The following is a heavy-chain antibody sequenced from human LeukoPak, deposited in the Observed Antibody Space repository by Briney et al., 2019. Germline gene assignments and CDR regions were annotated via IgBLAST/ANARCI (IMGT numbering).Heavy chain of an antibody. V-gene: IGHV3-48*03. CDR2: ISSSGSTI. J-gene: IGHJ4*02. CDR3: AKFYGSGSYIRDY. Sequence: GGSLRLSCVASGFTFSSYEMNWVRQAPGKGLEWVSYISSSGSTIYYADSVKGRFTISRDNAKNSLYLQMNSLRAEDTAVYYCAKFYGSGSYIRDYWGQGTLVTVSS. CDR1: GFTFSSYE. D-gene: IGHD3-10*01.